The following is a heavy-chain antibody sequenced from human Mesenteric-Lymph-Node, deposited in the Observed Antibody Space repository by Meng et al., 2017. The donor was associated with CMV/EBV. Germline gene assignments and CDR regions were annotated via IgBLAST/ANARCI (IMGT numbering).Heavy chain of an antibody. CDR3: ARGRSLRNCRDGYNCYLVEHREYNWFDP. CDR2: MNPNSGNT. CDR1: GYTFTSYD. D-gene: IGHD5-24*01. V-gene: IGHV1-8*01. J-gene: IGHJ5*02. Sequence: ASVNVSCKASGYTFTSYDINWVRQATGQGLEWMGWMNPNSGNTGYAQKFQGRVTMTRNTSISTAYMELSSLRSEDTAVYYCARGRSLRNCRDGYNCYLVEHREYNWFDPWGQGTLVTVLL.